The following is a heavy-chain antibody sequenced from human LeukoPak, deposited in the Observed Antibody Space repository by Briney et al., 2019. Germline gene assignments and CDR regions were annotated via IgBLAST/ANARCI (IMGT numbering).Heavy chain of an antibody. J-gene: IGHJ6*02. Sequence: ASVKASCKASGGTFSSYAISWVRQAPGQGLEWMGGIIPIFGTANYAQKFQGRVTITADESTSTAYMELSSLRSEDTAVYYCARDRGDDLRAYYYGMDVWGQGATVTVSS. D-gene: IGHD2-21*02. CDR2: IIPIFGTA. CDR1: GGTFSSYA. V-gene: IGHV1-69*13. CDR3: ARDRGDDLRAYYYGMDV.